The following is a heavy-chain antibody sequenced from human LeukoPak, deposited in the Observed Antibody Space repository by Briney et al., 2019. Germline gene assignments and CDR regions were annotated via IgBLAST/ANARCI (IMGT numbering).Heavy chain of an antibody. CDR3: ARDGAYYYDSSGYYLVYYYYGMDV. D-gene: IGHD3-22*01. J-gene: IGHJ6*02. Sequence: PSETLSLTCTVSGGSISSYYWSWIRQPAGRGLEWIGRIYTSGSTNYNPSLKSRVTMSVDTSKNQFSLKLSSVTAADTAVYYCARDGAYYYDSSGYYLVYYYYGMDVWGQGTTVTVSS. V-gene: IGHV4-4*07. CDR1: GGSISSYY. CDR2: IYTSGST.